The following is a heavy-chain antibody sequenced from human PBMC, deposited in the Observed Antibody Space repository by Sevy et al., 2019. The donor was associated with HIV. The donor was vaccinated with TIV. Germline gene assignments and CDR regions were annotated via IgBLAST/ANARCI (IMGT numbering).Heavy chain of an antibody. Sequence: ASVNVSCKVSGYTLTELSMHWVRQAPGKGLEWMGGFDPEDGETIYAQKFQGRVTMTEDTSTDTAYMELSSLRSEDTAVYYWATGRSGSRTIDAFDIWGQGTMVTVSS. J-gene: IGHJ3*02. D-gene: IGHD1-26*01. CDR3: ATGRSGSRTIDAFDI. CDR1: GYTLTELS. CDR2: FDPEDGET. V-gene: IGHV1-24*01.